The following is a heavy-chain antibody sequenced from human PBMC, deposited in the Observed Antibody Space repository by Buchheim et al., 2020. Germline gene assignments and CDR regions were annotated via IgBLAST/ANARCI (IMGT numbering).Heavy chain of an antibody. CDR1: GFTFSSYG. CDR2: IWYDGSNK. CDR3: ARDKRWFGEQYDY. D-gene: IGHD3-10*01. V-gene: IGHV3-33*01. Sequence: QVQLVESGGGVVQPGRSLRLSCAASGFTFSSYGMHWVRQAPGKGLEWVAVIWYDGSNKYYADSVKGRFTIYRENSKKKLYLQMNSLRAEDTAVYYCARDKRWFGEQYDYWGQGTL. J-gene: IGHJ4*02.